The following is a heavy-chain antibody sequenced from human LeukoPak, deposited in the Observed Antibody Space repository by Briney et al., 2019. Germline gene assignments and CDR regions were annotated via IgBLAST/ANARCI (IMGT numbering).Heavy chain of an antibody. J-gene: IGHJ4*02. D-gene: IGHD3-3*01. Sequence: AGGSLRLSCAASGFTVSSNYMSWVRQAPGKGLEWVSVIYSGGSTYYADSVKGRFTISRDNPKNTLYLQMNSLRAEDTAVYYCARVRSDVLRFLEWFDCWGQGTLVTVSS. CDR3: ARVRSDVLRFLEWFDC. CDR2: IYSGGST. CDR1: GFTVSSNY. V-gene: IGHV3-53*01.